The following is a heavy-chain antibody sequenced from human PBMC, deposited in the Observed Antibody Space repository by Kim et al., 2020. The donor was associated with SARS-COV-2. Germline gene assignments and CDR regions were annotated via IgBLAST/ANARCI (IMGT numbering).Heavy chain of an antibody. CDR3: ARDRRGVRFLEWRRTPHYYYYGMDV. Sequence: GGSLRLSCAASGFTFSDYYMSWIRQAPGKGLEWVSYISSSGSTIYYADSVKGRFTISRDNAKNSLYLQMNSLRAEDTAVYYCARDRRGVRFLEWRRTPHYYYYGMDVWGQGTTVTVSS. CDR1: GFTFSDYY. V-gene: IGHV3-11*01. J-gene: IGHJ6*02. D-gene: IGHD3-3*01. CDR2: ISSSGSTI.